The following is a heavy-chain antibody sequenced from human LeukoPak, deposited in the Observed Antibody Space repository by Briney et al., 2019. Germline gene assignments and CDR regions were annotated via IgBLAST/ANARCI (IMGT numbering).Heavy chain of an antibody. V-gene: IGHV4-61*02. Sequence: SETLSLTCTVSGDSISSGDYYWSWIRQPAGKGLEWIGRISSSGSTNYNPSLKSRVTISVDTSKNQFSLKLSSVTAADTAVYYCARRVRRDGYNWNYWGQGTLVTVSS. CDR3: ARRVRRDGYNWNY. D-gene: IGHD5-24*01. J-gene: IGHJ4*02. CDR1: GDSISSGDYY. CDR2: ISSSGST.